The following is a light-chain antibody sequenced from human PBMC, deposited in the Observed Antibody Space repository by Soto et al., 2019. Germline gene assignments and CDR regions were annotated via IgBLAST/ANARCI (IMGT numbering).Light chain of an antibody. CDR3: SSYTYTSTRVI. J-gene: IGLJ2*01. Sequence: QSALTQPASVSGSPGQSIAISCTGTSSDVGAHNYVSWYQQHPGKAPKLIIYDVSNRPSGVSTRFSGFKSGNTASLTISGIQAEDEAEYDCSSYTYTSTRVIFGGGTKLTVL. V-gene: IGLV2-14*03. CDR1: SSDVGAHNY. CDR2: DVS.